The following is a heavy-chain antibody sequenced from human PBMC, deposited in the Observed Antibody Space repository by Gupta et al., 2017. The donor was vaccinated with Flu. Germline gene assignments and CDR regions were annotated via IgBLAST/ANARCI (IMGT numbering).Heavy chain of an antibody. D-gene: IGHD3-16*01. J-gene: IGHJ4*02. CDR3: ARDAVYNTVWGDFDY. CDR2: IGSTGFTT. Sequence: EVQLLESGGGFLQHGGYLRLPCVDSAFTLRDFTIHWVRQAPGKGLECVSAIGSTGFTTFDADSVQGRFSISRDNSKNTLYLQVGSLRVEDTAVYYCARDAVYNTVWGDFDYWGQGTLVTVSS. CDR1: AFTLRDFT. V-gene: IGHV3-23*01.